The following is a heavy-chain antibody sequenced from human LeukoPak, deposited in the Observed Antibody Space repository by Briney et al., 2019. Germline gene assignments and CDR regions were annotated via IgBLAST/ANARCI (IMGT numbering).Heavy chain of an antibody. Sequence: PSETLSLTCNVSGGSISSSSYFWTWIRQPPGKGLEWIGSIHYSGSTYYNPSLKSRVTISVDTSKNQFSLKLSSVTAADTAVYYCARYSTSWDYWGQGTLVTVSS. D-gene: IGHD2-2*01. CDR3: ARYSTSWDY. CDR2: IHYSGST. V-gene: IGHV4-39*07. J-gene: IGHJ4*02. CDR1: GGSISSSSYF.